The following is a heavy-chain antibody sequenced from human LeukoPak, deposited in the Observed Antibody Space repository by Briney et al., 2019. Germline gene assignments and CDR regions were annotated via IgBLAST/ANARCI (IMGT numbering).Heavy chain of an antibody. CDR1: GVSISSSEW. CDR3: ARGPYCSSASCYGQYYYYYGMDF. D-gene: IGHD2-2*01. V-gene: IGHV4-4*02. J-gene: IGHJ6*02. Sequence: SETLSLTCAVSGVSISSSEWWIWVRQPPGKGLEWIGEINHSGSTNYNPSLKSRVTISADTPKNQFSLKLSSVTAADTAVYYCARGPYCSSASCYGQYYYYYGMDFWGQGTTVTVSS. CDR2: INHSGST.